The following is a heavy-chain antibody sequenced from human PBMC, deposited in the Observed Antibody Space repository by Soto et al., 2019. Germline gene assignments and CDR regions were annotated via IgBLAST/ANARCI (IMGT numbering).Heavy chain of an antibody. J-gene: IGHJ4*02. CDR2: IYGGGTT. CDR1: GFTVSSKY. V-gene: IGHV3-53*01. Sequence: EVQLVESGGGLIQPGRSLRLSCAASGFTVSSKYMTWVRQAPGKGLEWGSVIYGGGTTYYADSVKGRFTISRDNSKNTLYLQMNSLRAEDTAVYYCVQTTGWPGFDFWGQGTLVTVSS. CDR3: VQTTGWPGFDF. D-gene: IGHD6-19*01.